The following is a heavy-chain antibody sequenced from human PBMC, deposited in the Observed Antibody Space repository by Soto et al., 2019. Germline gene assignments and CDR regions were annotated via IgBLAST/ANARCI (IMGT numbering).Heavy chain of an antibody. J-gene: IGHJ4*02. V-gene: IGHV2-5*02. CDR1: GFSLSTSGVG. CDR2: IYWDDDK. Sequence: SGPTLVNPTQTLTLTCTFSGFSLSTSGVGVGWIRQPPGKALEWLALIYWDDDKRYSPSLKSRLTITKDTSKNQVVLTMTNMDPVDTATYYCAHIAGFYCSGGSCYRDYFDYWGQGTLVTVSS. CDR3: AHIAGFYCSGGSCYRDYFDY. D-gene: IGHD2-15*01.